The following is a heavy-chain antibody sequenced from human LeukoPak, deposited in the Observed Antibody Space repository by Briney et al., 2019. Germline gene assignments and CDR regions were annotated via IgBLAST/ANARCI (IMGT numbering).Heavy chain of an antibody. Sequence: SETLSLTCTVSGGSISNYFWSWIRQPAGKGLEWIGRIHDNGDSNHNPSLKSRVTMSLDTSRTQVSLKLASGTAAGTAVYYCARAPSGCGGTCPSDHWGPGTQATVSS. D-gene: IGHD2-15*01. CDR3: ARAPSGCGGTCPSDH. CDR1: GGSISNYF. J-gene: IGHJ4*02. V-gene: IGHV4-4*07. CDR2: IHDNGDS.